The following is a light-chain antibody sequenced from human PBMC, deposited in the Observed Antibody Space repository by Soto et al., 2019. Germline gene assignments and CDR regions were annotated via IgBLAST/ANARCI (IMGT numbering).Light chain of an antibody. J-gene: IGKJ1*01. Sequence: DIQMTQSPSTLSASVGDRVTITCRASQSISSWLAWYQQKPGKAPKLLIYDASSLESGVPSRFSGSGSGTEITLTISSLQPDDFATYYCQQYGTFGQGTKVDIK. CDR1: QSISSW. CDR3: QQYGT. V-gene: IGKV1-5*01. CDR2: DAS.